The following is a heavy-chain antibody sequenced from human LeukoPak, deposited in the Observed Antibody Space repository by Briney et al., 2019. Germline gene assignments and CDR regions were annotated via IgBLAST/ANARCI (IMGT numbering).Heavy chain of an antibody. J-gene: IGHJ4*02. V-gene: IGHV4-4*09. Sequence: SETLSLTCTVSGGSISSYYWSWIRQPPGKGLEWIGYIYPSGSTNYNPSLKSRVTISVDTSKNQFSLKLSSATAADTAVYYCTRHDAAAHFDYWGQGTLVTVSS. D-gene: IGHD6-13*01. CDR2: IYPSGST. CDR1: GGSISSYY. CDR3: TRHDAAAHFDY.